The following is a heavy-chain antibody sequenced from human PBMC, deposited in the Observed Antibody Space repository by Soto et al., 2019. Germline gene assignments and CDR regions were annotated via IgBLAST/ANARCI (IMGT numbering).Heavy chain of an antibody. CDR1: GVTFSSYS. CDR2: ISSSSSYI. CDR3: ARDAYYDKGV. Sequence: GGSLRLSCAASGVTFSSYSMKWVRQAPGKGLEWVSSISSSSSYIYYADSVKGRFTISRDNAKNTLYLQMNSLRAEDTAVYYCARDAYYDKGVWGQGTTVTVSS. J-gene: IGHJ6*02. V-gene: IGHV3-21*01.